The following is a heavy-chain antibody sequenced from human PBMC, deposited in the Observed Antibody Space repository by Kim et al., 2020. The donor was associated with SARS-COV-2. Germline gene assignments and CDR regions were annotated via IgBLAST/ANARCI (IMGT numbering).Heavy chain of an antibody. V-gene: IGHV4-4*02. Sequence: SETLSLTCAVSGGSISSSNWWSWVRQPPGKGLEWIGEIYHSGSTNYNPSLKSRVTISVDKSKNQFSLKLSSLTAADTAVYYCARLQQLVPYYFDYWGQGTLVTVSS. CDR1: GGSISSSNW. CDR3: ARLQQLVPYYFDY. J-gene: IGHJ4*02. CDR2: IYHSGST. D-gene: IGHD6-13*01.